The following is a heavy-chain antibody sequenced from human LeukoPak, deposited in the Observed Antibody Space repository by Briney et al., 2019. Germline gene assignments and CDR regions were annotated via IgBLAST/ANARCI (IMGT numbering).Heavy chain of an antibody. CDR3: ARAQAQAYGSGSYYIPVISGSDY. J-gene: IGHJ4*02. CDR1: GYTFTGYY. Sequence: ASVKVSCKASGYTFTGYYMHWVRQAPGQGLEWMGIINPSGGSTSYAQKFQGRVTMTRDTSTSTVYMELSSLRSEDTPVYYCARAQAQAYGSGSYYIPVISGSDYWGQGTLVTVSS. D-gene: IGHD3-10*01. CDR2: INPSGGST. V-gene: IGHV1-46*01.